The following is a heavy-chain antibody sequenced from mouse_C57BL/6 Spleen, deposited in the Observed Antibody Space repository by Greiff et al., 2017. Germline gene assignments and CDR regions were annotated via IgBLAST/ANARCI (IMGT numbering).Heavy chain of an antibody. V-gene: IGHV1-55*01. D-gene: IGHD2-1*01. J-gene: IGHJ4*01. CDR2: IYPGIGST. CDR3: ARFHYGKYRDCYAMDY. Sequence: QVQLQQPGAELLKPGASVKMSCKASGYTFTSYWITWVKQRPGQGLEWIGDIYPGIGSTNYNEKVNSKGTLTVDTYSSTAYMQLSSLTSEDSAVCYCARFHYGKYRDCYAMDYWHQRTSVAGSS. CDR1: GYTFTSYW.